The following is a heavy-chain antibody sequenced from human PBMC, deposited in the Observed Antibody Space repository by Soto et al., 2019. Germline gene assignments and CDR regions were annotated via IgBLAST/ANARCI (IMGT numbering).Heavy chain of an antibody. D-gene: IGHD6-6*01. V-gene: IGHV3-11*01. Sequence: GGSLRLSCAASGFTFSDYYMSWIRQAPGKGLEWVSYISSSGSTIYYADSVKGRFTISRDNAKNSLYLQMNSLRAEDTAVYYCARDPRYSSSSVNYYYMDVWGKGTTVTVSS. J-gene: IGHJ6*03. CDR1: GFTFSDYY. CDR2: ISSSGSTI. CDR3: ARDPRYSSSSVNYYYMDV.